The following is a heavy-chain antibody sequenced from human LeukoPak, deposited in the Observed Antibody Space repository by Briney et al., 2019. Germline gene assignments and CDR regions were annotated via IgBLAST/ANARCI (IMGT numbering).Heavy chain of an antibody. CDR1: GGSISSYY. Sequence: TSSETLSLTCTVSGGSISSYYWSWIRQPPGKGLEWIGYIYYSGSTNYNPSLKSRVTISVDTSKNQFSLKLSSVTAADTAVYYCARVGTRNWSDPWGQGTLVTVSS. CDR3: ARVGTRNWSDP. J-gene: IGHJ5*02. CDR2: IYYSGST. V-gene: IGHV4-59*01.